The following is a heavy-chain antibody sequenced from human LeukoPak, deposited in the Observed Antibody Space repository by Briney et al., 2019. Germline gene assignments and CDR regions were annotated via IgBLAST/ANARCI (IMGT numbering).Heavy chain of an antibody. D-gene: IGHD3-10*01. CDR3: ARDPLGARSGNWFDP. J-gene: IGHJ5*02. CDR2: IYHSGST. CDR1: GYSISSGYY. V-gene: IGHV4-38-2*02. Sequence: SETLSLTCTVSGYSISSGYYWGWIRQPPGKGLEWIGSIYHSGSTYYNPSLKSRVTISVDTSKNQFSLKLSSVTAADTAVYYCARDPLGARSGNWFDPWGQETLVTVSS.